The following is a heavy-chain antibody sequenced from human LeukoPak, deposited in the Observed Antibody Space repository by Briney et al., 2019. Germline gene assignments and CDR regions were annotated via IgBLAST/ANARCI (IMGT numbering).Heavy chain of an antibody. V-gene: IGHV4-38-2*02. Sequence: PSETLSLTCTVSGYSISSGYYWGWIRQPPGKGLEWIGSIYHSGSTYYNPSLKGRVTISVDTSKNQFSLKLSSVTAADTAVYYCASVVYGSGSYYLYYFDYWGQGTLVTVSS. CDR3: ASVVYGSGSYYLYYFDY. D-gene: IGHD3-10*01. J-gene: IGHJ4*02. CDR2: IYHSGST. CDR1: GYSISSGYY.